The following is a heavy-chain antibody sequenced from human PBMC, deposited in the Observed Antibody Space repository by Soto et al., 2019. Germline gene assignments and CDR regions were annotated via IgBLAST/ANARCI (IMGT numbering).Heavy chain of an antibody. V-gene: IGHV4-34*01. CDR3: ARLNWGRGIWYYYGIDV. CDR2: INHSGST. J-gene: IGHJ6*02. CDR1: GGSFSGYY. D-gene: IGHD3-16*01. Sequence: QVQLQQWGAGLLKPSETLSLTCAVYGGSFSGYYWSWIRQPPGKGLEWIGEINHSGSTNYNPSLKSRVTISVDTSKNQFSLKLSSVTAADTAVYYCARLNWGRGIWYYYGIDVRGQGTTVTVSS.